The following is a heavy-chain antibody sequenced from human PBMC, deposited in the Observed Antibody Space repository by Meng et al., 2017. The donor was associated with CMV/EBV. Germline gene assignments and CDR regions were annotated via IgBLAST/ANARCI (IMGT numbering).Heavy chain of an antibody. V-gene: IGHV1-69*01. J-gene: IGHJ4*02. Sequence: GGTFSSYAISWVRQAPGQGLEWMGGIIPIFGTANYAQKFQGRVTITADESTSTAYMELSSLRSEDTAVYYCARDSGNSSGYYPFFDYWGQGTLVPSPQ. CDR1: GGTFSSYA. CDR3: ARDSGNSSGYYPFFDY. D-gene: IGHD3-22*01. CDR2: IIPIFGTA.